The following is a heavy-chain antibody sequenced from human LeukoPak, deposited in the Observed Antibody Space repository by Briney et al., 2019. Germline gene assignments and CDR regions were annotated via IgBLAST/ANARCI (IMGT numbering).Heavy chain of an antibody. CDR3: ARQSTNFYGSGTYLY. V-gene: IGHV5-51*01. J-gene: IGHJ4*02. CDR2: IYAGDSDT. D-gene: IGHD3-10*01. CDR1: GFLFPNYW. Sequence: GESLKTSCKGFGFLFPNYWIAWVRQMPGKGLEWMGIIYAGDSDTRYNPSFQRQVIISADKSISTAYLQWSSLKASDTAMYYCARQSTNFYGSGTYLYWGQGTLVIVPS.